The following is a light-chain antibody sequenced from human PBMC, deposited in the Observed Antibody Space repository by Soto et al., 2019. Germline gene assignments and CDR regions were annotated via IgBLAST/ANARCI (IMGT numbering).Light chain of an antibody. CDR2: GAS. J-gene: IGKJ3*01. CDR1: QSLNRN. Sequence: EILMTQSPATLSVSPGERATLSCRASQSLNRNLAWYQQKPGQAPRLIIYGASTRASGIPARFSGSRSGTEFTLTISSLQSEDFALYYCQHYNDWPPAFTFGPGTKVDL. CDR3: QHYNDWPPAFT. V-gene: IGKV3D-15*01.